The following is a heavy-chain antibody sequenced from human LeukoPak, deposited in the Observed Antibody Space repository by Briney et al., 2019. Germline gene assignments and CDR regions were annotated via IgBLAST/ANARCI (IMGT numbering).Heavy chain of an antibody. CDR2: IYYSGST. D-gene: IGHD4/OR15-4a*01. CDR3: ARVVRMSVRESKGLWSYNGDSYYFDY. CDR1: GGSINSYY. J-gene: IGHJ4*02. V-gene: IGHV4-59*01. Sequence: SETLSLTCTVSGGSINSYYWSWIRQPPGKGLECIGYIYYSGSTNYNPSLKSRVTISVDTSKNQFSLKLSSVTAADTAVYYCARVVRMSVRESKGLWSYNGDSYYFDYWGQGTLVTVSS.